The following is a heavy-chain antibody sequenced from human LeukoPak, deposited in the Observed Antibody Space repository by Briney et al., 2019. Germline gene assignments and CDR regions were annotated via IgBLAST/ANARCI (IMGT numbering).Heavy chain of an antibody. CDR2: IIPILGIA. CDR1: GGTFSSYA. Sequence: GASVKVSCKASGGTFSSYAISWVRQAPGQGLEWMGRIIPILGIASYAQKFQGRVTMTRDTSTSTVYMELSSLRSEDTAVYYCARDTNPSYSGWYNLPDYWGQGTLVTVSS. J-gene: IGHJ4*02. D-gene: IGHD6-19*01. CDR3: ARDTNPSYSGWYNLPDY. V-gene: IGHV1-69*04.